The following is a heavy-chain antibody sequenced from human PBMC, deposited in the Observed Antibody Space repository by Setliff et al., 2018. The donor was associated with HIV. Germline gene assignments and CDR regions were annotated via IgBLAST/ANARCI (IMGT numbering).Heavy chain of an antibody. J-gene: IGHJ6*03. CDR1: GGTFSSYA. CDR2: IIPIFGTA. D-gene: IGHD1-1*01. V-gene: IGHV1-69*06. CDR3: ARNPQPTGTPDYYDYYFMDV. Sequence: SVKVSCKASGGTFSSYAISWVRQAPGQGLEWMGRIIPIFGTANYAQKFQGRVTITADKSTSTAYMELSSLRSEDTAVYYCARNPQPTGTPDYYDYYFMDVWGKGTTVTVSS.